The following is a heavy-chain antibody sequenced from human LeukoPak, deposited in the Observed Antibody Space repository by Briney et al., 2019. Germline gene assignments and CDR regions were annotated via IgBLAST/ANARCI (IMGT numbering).Heavy chain of an antibody. Sequence: PGGSLRLSCAASGFTSSSYWMSWVRQAPGKGLEWVANIKQDGSEKYYVDSVKGRFTISRDNAKNSLYLQMNSLRAEDTAVYYCARHRGGSGWYEFDSWGQGTLVTVSS. CDR3: ARHRGGSGWYEFDS. CDR1: GFTSSSYW. J-gene: IGHJ4*02. V-gene: IGHV3-7*01. D-gene: IGHD6-19*01. CDR2: IKQDGSEK.